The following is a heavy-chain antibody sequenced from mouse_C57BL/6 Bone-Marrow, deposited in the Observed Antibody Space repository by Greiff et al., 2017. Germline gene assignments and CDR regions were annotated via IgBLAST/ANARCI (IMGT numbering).Heavy chain of an antibody. D-gene: IGHD4-1*01. V-gene: IGHV5-12*01. Sequence: EVQGVESGGGLVQPGGSLKLSCAASGFTFSDYYMYWVRQTPEKRLEWVAYISNGGGSTYYPDTVKGRFTISRDNAKNTLYLQMSRLKSEDTAMYYCARRGTGTYYAMDYWGQGTSVTVSS. CDR2: ISNGGGST. J-gene: IGHJ4*01. CDR1: GFTFSDYY. CDR3: ARRGTGTYYAMDY.